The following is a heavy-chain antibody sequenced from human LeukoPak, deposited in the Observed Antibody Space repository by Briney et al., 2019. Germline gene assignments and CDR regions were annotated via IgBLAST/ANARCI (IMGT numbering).Heavy chain of an antibody. CDR3: ARYGSYFDY. CDR1: GYIFTNHW. J-gene: IGHJ4*02. Sequence: GASLQISCKGSGYIFTNHWIGWVRQMPGKGLEWMGVMYPGDSDTRYNPSFQGQVTISADKSINTAYLQWSSLKASDTAMYYCARYGSYFDYWGQGTLVTVSS. V-gene: IGHV5-51*01. CDR2: MYPGDSDT. D-gene: IGHD4-17*01.